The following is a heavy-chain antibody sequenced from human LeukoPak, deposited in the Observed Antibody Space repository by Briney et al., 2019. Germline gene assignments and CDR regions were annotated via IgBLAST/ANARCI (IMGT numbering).Heavy chain of an antibody. J-gene: IGHJ4*02. CDR2: ITGGGPST. D-gene: IGHD1-26*01. CDR3: AKAVSGTYSRFGN. Sequence: GGSLRLSCAVSGFTFTNYAMSWVRQAPGKGLEWVSLITGGGPSTYYADSVKGRFTISRDNSKSTLDLQMNSLKSDDTAVYYCAKAVSGTYSRFGNWGRGTLVSVSS. CDR1: GFTFTNYA. V-gene: IGHV3-23*01.